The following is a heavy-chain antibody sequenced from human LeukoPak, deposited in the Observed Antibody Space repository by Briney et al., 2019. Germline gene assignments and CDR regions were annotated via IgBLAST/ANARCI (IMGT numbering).Heavy chain of an antibody. CDR3: ARQVTFGYAYAYYFDY. CDR1: GGSFSGYY. V-gene: IGHV4-34*01. Sequence: SETLSLTCAVYGGSFSGYYWSWIRQPPGKGLEWIAEIDHSGRTNFNRSLKSRVTISVDTSENHFSLKLSSVTAADTAVYYCARQVTFGYAYAYYFDYWGQGTLVTVSS. D-gene: IGHD5-18*01. J-gene: IGHJ4*02. CDR2: IDHSGRT.